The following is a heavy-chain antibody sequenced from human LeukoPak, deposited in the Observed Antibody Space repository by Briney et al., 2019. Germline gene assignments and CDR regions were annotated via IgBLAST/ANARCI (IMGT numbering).Heavy chain of an antibody. D-gene: IGHD3-22*01. CDR2: FDPEDGET. CDR1: GYTLTELS. J-gene: IGHJ4*02. V-gene: IGHV1-24*01. Sequence: GASVKVSCKVSGYTLTELSMHWVRQAPGKGLEWMGGFDPEDGETIYAQKFQGRVTMTEDTSTDTAYMELSSLRSEDTAVYYCATDLRSDSSGYYRLTRDYWGQGTLVTVSS. CDR3: ATDLRSDSSGYYRLTRDY.